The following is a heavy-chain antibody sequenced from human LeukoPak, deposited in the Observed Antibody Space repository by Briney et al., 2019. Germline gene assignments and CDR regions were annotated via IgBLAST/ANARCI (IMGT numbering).Heavy chain of an antibody. CDR1: GFTFSNYA. CDR3: AREYDNDYYFDY. CDR2: ISYDGSNK. Sequence: GGSLRLSCAASGFTFSNYAMYWVRQAPGKGLEWVAVISYDGSNKYYADSVEGRFTISRDNSKSTLYLQMNSLRAEDTAVYYCAREYDNDYYFDYWGQGTLVTVSS. J-gene: IGHJ4*02. V-gene: IGHV3-30-3*01. D-gene: IGHD3-22*01.